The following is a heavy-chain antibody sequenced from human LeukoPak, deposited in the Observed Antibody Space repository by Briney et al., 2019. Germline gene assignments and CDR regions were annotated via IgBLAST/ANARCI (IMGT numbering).Heavy chain of an antibody. V-gene: IGHV1-18*01. Sequence: GASVKFSCKASGYTFTSYGINWVRQAPGQGLEWMGWISAYNGNTNYAQKLQGRVTMTTDTSTRTAYMELRSLRSDDTAVYYCARETDYYDSSGYYRANWFDPWGQGTLVTVSS. D-gene: IGHD3-22*01. CDR1: GYTFTSYG. CDR3: ARETDYYDSSGYYRANWFDP. CDR2: ISAYNGNT. J-gene: IGHJ5*02.